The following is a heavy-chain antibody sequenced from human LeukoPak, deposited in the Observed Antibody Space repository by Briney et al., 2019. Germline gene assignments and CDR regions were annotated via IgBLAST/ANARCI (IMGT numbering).Heavy chain of an antibody. CDR3: ARHKFDWLSTDYYYYGMDV. CDR1: GGSISSGDYY. D-gene: IGHD3-9*01. J-gene: IGHJ6*02. CDR2: IYYSGST. Sequence: SETLSLTCTVSGGSISSGDYYWSWIRQPPGKGLEWIGYIYYSGSTYYIPSLKSRVTISVDTSKNQFSLKLSSVTAADTAVYYCARHKFDWLSTDYYYYGMDVWGQGTTVTVSS. V-gene: IGHV4-30-4*08.